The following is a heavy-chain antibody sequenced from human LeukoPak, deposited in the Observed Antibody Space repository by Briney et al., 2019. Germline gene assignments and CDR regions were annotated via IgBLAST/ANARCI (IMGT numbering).Heavy chain of an antibody. D-gene: IGHD2-15*01. CDR2: INPSGGST. Sequence: ASVKVSCKASGYTFTSYYMHWVRQAPGQGLEWMGIINPSGGSTSHAQKFQGRVTMTRDTSTSTVYMELSSLRSEDTAVYYCARSIVVVVAPTAYFDYRGQGTLVTVSS. CDR3: ARSIVVVVAPTAYFDY. J-gene: IGHJ4*02. CDR1: GYTFTSYY. V-gene: IGHV1-46*01.